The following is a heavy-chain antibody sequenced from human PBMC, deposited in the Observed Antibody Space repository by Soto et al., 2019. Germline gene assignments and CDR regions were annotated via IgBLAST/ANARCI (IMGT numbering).Heavy chain of an antibody. CDR2: IYYSGST. D-gene: IGHD3-22*01. CDR3: ARHKSRDSSGYFAFYI. J-gene: IGHJ3*02. Sequence: SETLSLTCTVSGGSISSSSYYWGWIRQPPGKGLEWIGSIYYSGSTYYNPSLKSRVTISVDTSKNQFSLKLSSVTAADTAVYYCARHKSRDSSGYFAFYIWGQGTMVTVS. CDR1: GGSISSSSYY. V-gene: IGHV4-39*01.